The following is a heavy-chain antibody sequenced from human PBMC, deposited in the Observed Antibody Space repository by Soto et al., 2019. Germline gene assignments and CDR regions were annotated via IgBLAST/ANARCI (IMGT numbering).Heavy chain of an antibody. CDR1: GGTFSSHT. Sequence: QVQLVQSGAEVKKPGSSLKVSCKASGGTFSSHTISWVRLAPGHGLEWMGRTIPILGITNYAQNFQGRLTLTADTSTGTASMELSSLRSEDKAVYCCGISRHDSNFLCYGTDVWGQGTTVTVSS. J-gene: IGHJ6*02. CDR3: GISRHDSNFLCYGTDV. D-gene: IGHD3-22*01. V-gene: IGHV1-69*02. CDR2: TIPILGIT.